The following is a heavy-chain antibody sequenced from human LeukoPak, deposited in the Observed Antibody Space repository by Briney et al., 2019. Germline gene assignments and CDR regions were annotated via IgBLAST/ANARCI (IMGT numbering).Heavy chain of an antibody. J-gene: IGHJ4*02. CDR3: VRGLDTALVTAFDY. CDR1: GGTFSSYA. D-gene: IGHD5-18*01. CDR2: IIPMFGTS. V-gene: IGHV1-69*13. Sequence: SVRVSCKASGGTFSSYAISWARQAPGQGLEWMGGIIPMFGTSKYAQKFQGRVTMTADDSTSTAYMELSSLSSEDTAVYHCVRGLDTALVTAFDYWGQGTLVTVSA.